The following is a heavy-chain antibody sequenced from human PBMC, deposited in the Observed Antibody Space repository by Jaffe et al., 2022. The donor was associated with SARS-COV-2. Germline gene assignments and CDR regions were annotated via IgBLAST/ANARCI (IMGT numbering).Heavy chain of an antibody. D-gene: IGHD2-15*01. CDR3: ARDCSGGACYNDYYEGMDV. CDR1: GFKFNNYG. J-gene: IGHJ6*02. CDR2: IWYDGSNK. Sequence: QEQLVESGGGVVHPGRSLRLSCVASGFKFNNYGMYWVRQAPGKGLEWVAVIWYDGSNKYYTDSVKGRFTISRDNSKSTLYLQIDAVTAEDTAVYFCARDCSGGACYNDYYEGMDVWGQGTTVTVSS. V-gene: IGHV3-33*08.